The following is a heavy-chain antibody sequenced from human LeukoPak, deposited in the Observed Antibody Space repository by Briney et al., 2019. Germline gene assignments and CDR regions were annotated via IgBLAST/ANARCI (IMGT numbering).Heavy chain of an antibody. Sequence: AAVKVSCKASGYTFTSYGIRGVRPPPGQGVEWMGWISAYNGNTNYAQKLQGRVTMTPDTSTSTAYMELRRLRTDDTAVYYCTRVSKSSGKDYFDYWGEGALVTVSS. D-gene: IGHD6-19*01. CDR3: TRVSKSSGKDYFDY. CDR1: GYTFTSYG. CDR2: ISAYNGNT. V-gene: IGHV1-18*01. J-gene: IGHJ4*02.